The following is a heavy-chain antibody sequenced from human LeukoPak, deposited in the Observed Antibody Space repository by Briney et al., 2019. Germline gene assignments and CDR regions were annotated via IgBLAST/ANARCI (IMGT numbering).Heavy chain of an antibody. Sequence: GGSLTLSCAASGFTLSSYWMHWLRQAPGKGLVWVSRINSDGSSTSYADSVKGRLTISRDNAKNTLYLQMNSLRGEDTAVYYCAREGANGWYYFDYWGRGTLVTVSS. CDR2: INSDGSST. J-gene: IGHJ4*02. V-gene: IGHV3-74*01. CDR1: GFTLSSYW. CDR3: AREGANGWYYFDY. D-gene: IGHD6-19*01.